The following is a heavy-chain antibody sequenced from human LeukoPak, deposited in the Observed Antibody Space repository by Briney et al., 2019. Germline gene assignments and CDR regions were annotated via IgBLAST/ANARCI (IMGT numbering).Heavy chain of an antibody. D-gene: IGHD4-17*01. Sequence: GGSLRLSCAASGFTFSSYAMHRVRQAPGKGLEWVAVISYDGSNKYYADSVKGRFTISRDNSKNTLYLQMNSLRAEDTAVYYCARESYYGDYEGSEFDYWGQGTLVTVSS. J-gene: IGHJ4*02. CDR2: ISYDGSNK. CDR1: GFTFSSYA. V-gene: IGHV3-30-3*01. CDR3: ARESYYGDYEGSEFDY.